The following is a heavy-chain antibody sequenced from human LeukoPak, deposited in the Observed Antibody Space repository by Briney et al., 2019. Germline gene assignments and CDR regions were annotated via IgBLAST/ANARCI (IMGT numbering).Heavy chain of an antibody. V-gene: IGHV3-21*01. D-gene: IGHD3-22*01. CDR3: ARAAPFYYDSSGTGGGY. CDR2: ISSSSSYI. CDR1: GFTFSSYS. J-gene: IGHJ4*02. Sequence: GGSLRLSCAASGFTFSSYSMNWVRQAPGKGLEWVSSISSSSSYIYYADSVKGRFTISRDNAKNSLYLQMNSLRAEDTAEYYCARAAPFYYDSSGTGGGYWGQGTLVTVSS.